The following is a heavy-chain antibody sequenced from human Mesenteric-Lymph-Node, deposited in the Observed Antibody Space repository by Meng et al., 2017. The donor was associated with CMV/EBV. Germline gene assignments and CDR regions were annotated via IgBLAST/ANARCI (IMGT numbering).Heavy chain of an antibody. J-gene: IGHJ3*02. Sequence: ASVKVSCKASGYTFTGYYMHWVRQAPGQGLEWMGWINPNSGGTNYAQKFQGRVTMTRDTSISTAYMELSRLRSDDTAVYYCARDHVAGWVEGGLDIWGQGTMVTVSS. CDR1: GYTFTGYY. D-gene: IGHD6-13*01. CDR2: INPNSGGT. V-gene: IGHV1-2*02. CDR3: ARDHVAGWVEGGLDI.